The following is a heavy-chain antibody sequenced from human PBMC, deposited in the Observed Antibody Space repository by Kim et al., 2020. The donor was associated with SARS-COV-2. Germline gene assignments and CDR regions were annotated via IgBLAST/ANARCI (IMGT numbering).Heavy chain of an antibody. D-gene: IGHD3-16*02. V-gene: IGHV3-11*06. CDR3: ARELITFGGVILY. Sequence: GGSLRLSCAASGFTFSDYYMSWIRQAPGKGLEWVSYISSSSSYTNYADSVKGRFTISRDNAKNSLYLQMNSLRVEDTAVYYCARELITFGGVILYWGQGTLVTVSS. CDR1: GFTFSDYY. J-gene: IGHJ4*02. CDR2: ISSSSSYT.